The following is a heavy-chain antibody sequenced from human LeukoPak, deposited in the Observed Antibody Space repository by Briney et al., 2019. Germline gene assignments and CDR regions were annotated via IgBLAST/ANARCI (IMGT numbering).Heavy chain of an antibody. CDR2: IDWDDDK. J-gene: IGHJ4*02. CDR1: GFSLSTSGMG. D-gene: IGHD1-26*01. CDR3: ARIYSGSYFPPAYFDY. Sequence: SGPTLVNPTQTLTLTCAFSGFSLSTSGMGVSWIRQPPGKALEWLARIDWDDDKYYSTSLKTRLTISKDTSKNQVVLTMTNMDPVDTATYYCARIYSGSYFPPAYFDYWGQGTLVTVSS. V-gene: IGHV2-70*11.